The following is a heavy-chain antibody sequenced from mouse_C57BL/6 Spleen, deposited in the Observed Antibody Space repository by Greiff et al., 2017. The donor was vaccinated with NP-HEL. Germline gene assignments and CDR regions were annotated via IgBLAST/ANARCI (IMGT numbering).Heavy chain of an antibody. J-gene: IGHJ4*01. D-gene: IGHD1-1*01. CDR2: IYPGDGDT. Sequence: VKLQQSGAELVKPGASVKISCKASGYAFSSYWMNWVKQRPGKGLEWIGQIYPGDGDTNYNGKFKGKATLTADKSSSTAYMQLSSLTSEDSAVYFCARITTVVGGDAMDYWGQGTSVTVSS. CDR3: ARITTVVGGDAMDY. CDR1: GYAFSSYW. V-gene: IGHV1-80*01.